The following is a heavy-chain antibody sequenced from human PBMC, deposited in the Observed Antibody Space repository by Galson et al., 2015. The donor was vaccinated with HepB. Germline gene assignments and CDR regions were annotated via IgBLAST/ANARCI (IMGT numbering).Heavy chain of an antibody. D-gene: IGHD2-8*02. J-gene: IGHJ4*02. V-gene: IGHV3-30*18. CDR3: AKALLGHFDY. CDR1: GFAFSPYG. Sequence: SLRLSCAASGFAFSPYGLHWVRQAPGKGLEWVAVISKDGSNKQYADSVKGRFTISRDNSRNTLYLQMNSLRGEDTAVYYCAKALLGHFDYWGQGTLVTVSS. CDR2: ISKDGSNK.